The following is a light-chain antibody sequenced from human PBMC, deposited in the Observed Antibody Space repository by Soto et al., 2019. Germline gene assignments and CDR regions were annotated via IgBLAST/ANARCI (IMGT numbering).Light chain of an antibody. CDR2: WAS. CDR3: QQYYTTPPIS. J-gene: IGKJ4*01. CDR1: QRVLFSSTNKNY. V-gene: IGKV4-1*01. Sequence: DIVMTQSPDSLAVSLGERATINCKSSQRVLFSSTNKNYLAWYQQKAGQPPKLLIYWASSRESGVPDRFSGSGSGTDFTLTISSLQAEDVAVYYCQQYYTTPPISFGGGTKVEIK.